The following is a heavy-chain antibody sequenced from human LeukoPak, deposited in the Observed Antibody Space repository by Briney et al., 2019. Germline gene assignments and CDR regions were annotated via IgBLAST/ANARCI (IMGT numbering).Heavy chain of an antibody. J-gene: IGHJ4*02. CDR2: ISGSGGST. CDR3: AKMYSSSRRYFDY. V-gene: IGHV3-23*01. Sequence: GGSLRLSCAASGFTFSNAWMSWVRQAPGKGLEWVSAISGSGGSTYYADSVKGRFTISRDNSKNTLYLQMNSLRAEDTAVYYCAKMYSSSRRYFDYWGQGTLVTVSS. CDR1: GFTFSNAW. D-gene: IGHD6-6*01.